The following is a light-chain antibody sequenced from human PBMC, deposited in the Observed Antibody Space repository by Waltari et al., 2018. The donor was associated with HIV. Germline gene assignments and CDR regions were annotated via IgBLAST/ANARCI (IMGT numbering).Light chain of an antibody. CDR1: SSAVGSYTL. V-gene: IGLV2-23*02. CDR2: EVS. CDR3: CSYAGSSTYV. Sequence: QSALTRPASVSGSPGQPITISCPGTSSAVGSYTLVFWYQQHPGKDPKLMIYEVSKRPSGVSNRFSEAKSGNTGYLRNARLQAEDECEYYCCSYAGSSTYVFGTGTKVTVL. J-gene: IGLJ1*01.